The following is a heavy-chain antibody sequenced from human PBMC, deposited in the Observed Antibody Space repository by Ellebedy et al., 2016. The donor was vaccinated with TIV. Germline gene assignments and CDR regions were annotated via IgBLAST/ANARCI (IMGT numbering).Heavy chain of an antibody. D-gene: IGHD2-15*01. CDR2: ISAYNGKT. V-gene: IGHV1-18*04. CDR1: GFAFTSYG. Sequence: AASVKVSCKASGFAFTSYGFSWVRQAPGQGLEWMGWISAYNGKTNYAQKFQGRVTMTTETSKSTVYMELRTLRSDDTAVYYCAREADSDALDIWGQGTMVIVSS. CDR3: AREADSDALDI. J-gene: IGHJ3*02.